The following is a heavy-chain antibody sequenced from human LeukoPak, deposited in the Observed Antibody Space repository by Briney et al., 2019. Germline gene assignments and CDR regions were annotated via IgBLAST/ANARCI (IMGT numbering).Heavy chain of an antibody. D-gene: IGHD1-26*01. CDR3: ARDIVGATGDAFDI. CDR2: VSSSSDYI. Sequence: GGSLRLSCAASGFTFTTYSMNCVRQAPGKEPEWVSAVSSSSDYIYYVDSVRGRFTISRDNAKNSLYLQMNSLRAEDTAVYYCARDIVGATGDAFDIWGQGTMVTVSS. V-gene: IGHV3-21*01. J-gene: IGHJ3*02. CDR1: GFTFTTYS.